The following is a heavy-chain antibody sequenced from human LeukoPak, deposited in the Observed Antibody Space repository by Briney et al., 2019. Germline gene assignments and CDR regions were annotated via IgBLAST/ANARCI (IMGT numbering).Heavy chain of an antibody. V-gene: IGHV1-2*02. CDR1: GYTFTSYA. J-gene: IGHJ4*02. CDR2: INPNSGGT. CDR3: ARGSGITGTPDDY. D-gene: IGHD1-7*01. Sequence: ASVKVSCKASGYTFTSYAMHWVRQAPGQGLEWMGWINPNSGGTNYAQKFQGRVTMTRDTSISTAYMELSRLRSDDTAVYYCARGSGITGTPDDYWGQGTLVTVSS.